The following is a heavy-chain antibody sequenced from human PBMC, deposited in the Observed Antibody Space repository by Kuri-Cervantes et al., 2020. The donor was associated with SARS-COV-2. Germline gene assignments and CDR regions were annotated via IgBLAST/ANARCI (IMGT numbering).Heavy chain of an antibody. CDR3: ARRSWAYYFDF. Sequence: SETLSLTCAVSGGSISSNSHYGGWIRQLPDKGLEWIGTIYFTGSTYYNPSLRSRVTISIDTSKDRFSLKLNSVTATDAAVYYCARRSWAYYFDFWGQGSLVTVSS. CDR2: IYFTGST. J-gene: IGHJ4*01. D-gene: IGHD7-27*01. V-gene: IGHV4-39*01. CDR1: GGSISSNSHY.